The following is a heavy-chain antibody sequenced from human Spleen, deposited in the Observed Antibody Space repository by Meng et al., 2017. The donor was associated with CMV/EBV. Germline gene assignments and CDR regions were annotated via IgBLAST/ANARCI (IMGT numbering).Heavy chain of an antibody. CDR3: ARGHLGGVYYYGMDV. Sequence: FTFSGSAMHWVRQASGKGLEWVGRIRSKANSYATGYAASVKGRFTISRDDSKNTAYLQMNSLKTEDTAVYYCARGHLGGVYYYGMDVWGQGTTVTVSS. D-gene: IGHD3-16*01. J-gene: IGHJ6*02. CDR1: FTFSGSA. V-gene: IGHV3-73*01. CDR2: IRSKANSYAT.